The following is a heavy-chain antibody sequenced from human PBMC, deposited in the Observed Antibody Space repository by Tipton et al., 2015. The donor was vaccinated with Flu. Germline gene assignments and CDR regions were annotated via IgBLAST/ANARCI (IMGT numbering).Heavy chain of an antibody. V-gene: IGHV4-34*01. CDR3: ARHESGDYHWFDP. D-gene: IGHD4-17*01. J-gene: IGHJ5*02. CDR1: GGSFSGYY. Sequence: TLSLTCALYGGSFSGYYWSWIRQSPGKGLEWIGEINHSGSTNYNPSLKSRVTISVDTSKKQFSLNLSSVTAADTAVYYCARHESGDYHWFDPWGLGRRAAVSS. CDR2: INHSGST.